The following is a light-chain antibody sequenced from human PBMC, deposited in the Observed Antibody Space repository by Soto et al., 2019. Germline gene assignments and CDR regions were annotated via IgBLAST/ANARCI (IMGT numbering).Light chain of an antibody. CDR1: QSVSISY. Sequence: EIVLTQSPGTLSLSPGERATLSCRASQSVSISYLGWYQQKPGQAPRLLIYGASSRATGIPDRFNGSESGTDFTLTISRLEPEDFAMYYCQQYGSSASITFGQGTRLEIK. CDR3: QQYGSSASIT. J-gene: IGKJ5*01. CDR2: GAS. V-gene: IGKV3-20*01.